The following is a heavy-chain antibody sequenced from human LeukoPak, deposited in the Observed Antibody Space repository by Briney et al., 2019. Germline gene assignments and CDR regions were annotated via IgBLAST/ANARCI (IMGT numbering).Heavy chain of an antibody. V-gene: IGHV1-3*01. CDR1: GYTFTSYA. J-gene: IGHJ4*02. CDR2: INAGNGNT. Sequence: ASVKVSCKASGYTFTSYAMHWVRQAPGQRLEWMGWINAGNGNTKYSQKFQGRVTITRDTSASTVYMELSSLRSKDTAVYYCARDHGWYLDLYYFDYWGQGTLVTVSS. D-gene: IGHD6-19*01. CDR3: ARDHGWYLDLYYFDY.